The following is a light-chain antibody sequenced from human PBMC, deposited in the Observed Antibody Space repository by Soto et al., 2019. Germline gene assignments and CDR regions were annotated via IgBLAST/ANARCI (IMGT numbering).Light chain of an antibody. CDR2: GAS. Sequence: EIVLTQSPGTLSLSPGERATLSCRASQSVSSNLAWYQQKPGQAPRLLIYGASIRATGIPDRFSGSGSGTDFTLAISSLQPEDSATYYCLQDINYPWTFGQGTKVDIK. J-gene: IGKJ1*01. CDR3: LQDINYPWT. CDR1: QSVSSN. V-gene: IGKV3D-15*01.